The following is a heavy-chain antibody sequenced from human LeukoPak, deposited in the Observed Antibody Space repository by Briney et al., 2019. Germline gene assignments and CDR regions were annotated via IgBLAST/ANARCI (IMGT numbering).Heavy chain of an antibody. CDR3: ARTPRLITWYMDV. CDR1: GYSIRSGYY. D-gene: IGHD2-8*01. J-gene: IGHJ6*03. CDR2: INHSGST. Sequence: PSETLSLTCTVSGYSIRSGYYWSWIRQPPGKGLEWIGEINHSGSTNYNPSLKSRVTISVDTSKNQFSLKLSSVTAADTAVYYCARTPRLITWYMDVWGKGTTVTVSS. V-gene: IGHV4-34*01.